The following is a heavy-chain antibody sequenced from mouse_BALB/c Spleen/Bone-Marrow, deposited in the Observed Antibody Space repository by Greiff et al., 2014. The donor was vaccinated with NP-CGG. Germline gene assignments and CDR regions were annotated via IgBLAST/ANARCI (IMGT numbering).Heavy chain of an antibody. Sequence: VQLQQSGTVLARPGASVKMSCKASGYSFTSYWMHWVKQRPGQGLEWIGAIYPGNSDTSYNQKFKGKAKLTAGSSASTAYMELSSLTNEDSAVYYWTRSPTMITTYSGAMDYWGQGTSVTVSA. D-gene: IGHD2-4*01. CDR3: TRSPTMITTYSGAMDY. J-gene: IGHJ4*01. V-gene: IGHV1-5*01. CDR2: IYPGNSDT. CDR1: GYSFTSYW.